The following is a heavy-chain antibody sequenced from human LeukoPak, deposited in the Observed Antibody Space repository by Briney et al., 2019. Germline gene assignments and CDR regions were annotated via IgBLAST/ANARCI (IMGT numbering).Heavy chain of an antibody. CDR1: GGSISSYY. J-gene: IGHJ5*02. V-gene: IGHV4-59*01. CDR3: ARVLATVTTLRIWFDH. CDR2: IYYSGST. Sequence: KPSETLSLTCTVSGGSISSYYWSWLRQPPGKGLEWIGYIYYSGSTNYNPSLKSRVTISVDTSKNQFSLKLSSVTAADTAVYYCARVLATVTTLRIWFDHWGQGTLVTVSS. D-gene: IGHD4-17*01.